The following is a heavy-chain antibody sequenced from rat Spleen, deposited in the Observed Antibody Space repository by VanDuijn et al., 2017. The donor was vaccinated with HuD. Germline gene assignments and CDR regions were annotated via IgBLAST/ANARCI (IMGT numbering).Heavy chain of an antibody. CDR2: ISSGGST. D-gene: IGHD1-11*01. Sequence: QVQVKESGPGLVQPSQTLSLTCTVSGFSLTSNGVSWVRQTPGKGLEWIAAISSGGSTYYNSALKSRLSISRDTSKSQVFLKMNSLQTEDTAMYFGARTEAIVGYFDYWGQGVMVTVSS. J-gene: IGHJ2*01. V-gene: IGHV2S8*01. CDR3: ARTEAIVGYFDY. CDR1: GFSLTSNG.